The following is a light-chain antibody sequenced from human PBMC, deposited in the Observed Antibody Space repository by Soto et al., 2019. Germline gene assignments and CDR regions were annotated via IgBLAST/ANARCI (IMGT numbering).Light chain of an antibody. CDR3: SSYTSSSTYV. V-gene: IGLV2-18*02. J-gene: IGLJ1*01. Sequence: QSALTQPPSVSGSPGQSVTISCTGTSTDFVSYNRVSWYQQPPGTAPKLIIYEVSNRPSGVSNRFSGSKSGNTASLTISGLQAEDEADYHCSSYTSSSTYVFGSGTKVTVL. CDR2: EVS. CDR1: STDFVSYNR.